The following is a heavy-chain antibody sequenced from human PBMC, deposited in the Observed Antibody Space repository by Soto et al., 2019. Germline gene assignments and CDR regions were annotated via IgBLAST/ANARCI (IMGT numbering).Heavy chain of an antibody. J-gene: IGHJ4*02. V-gene: IGHV3-23*01. CDR2: ISGSGGST. CDR1: GFTFSSYA. D-gene: IGHD3-10*01. CDR3: AKMGDVLLWFGPLYYFDY. Sequence: PGGSLRLSCAASGFTFSSYAMSWVRQAPGKGLEWVSAISGSGGSTYYADSVKGRFTISRDNSKNTLYLQMNSLGAEDTAVYYCAKMGDVLLWFGPLYYFDYWGQGTLVTVS.